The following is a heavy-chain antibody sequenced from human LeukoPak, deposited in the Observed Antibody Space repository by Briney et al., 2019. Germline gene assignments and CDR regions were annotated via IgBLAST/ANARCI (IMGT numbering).Heavy chain of an antibody. CDR2: IYYSGST. V-gene: IGHV4-39*07. Sequence: SETLSLTCTVSGGSIGSSSYYWGWIRQPPGKGLEWIGSIYYSGSTYYNPSLKSRVTISVDTSKNQFSLKLSSVTAADTAVYYCARDMGDSSGYSFDYWGQGTLVTVSS. J-gene: IGHJ4*02. CDR1: GGSIGSSSYY. CDR3: ARDMGDSSGYSFDY. D-gene: IGHD3-22*01.